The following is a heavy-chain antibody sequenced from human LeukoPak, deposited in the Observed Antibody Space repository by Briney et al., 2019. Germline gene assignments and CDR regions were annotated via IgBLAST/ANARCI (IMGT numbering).Heavy chain of an antibody. V-gene: IGHV3-7*02. D-gene: IGHD1-26*01. CDR1: GFTFSTYW. J-gene: IGHJ1*01. Sequence: GGSLRLSCAASGFTFSTYWMTWVRQAPGKGLEWVANINQDGSEKHFVDSVKGRFTISRDNAKNSLYLQTNSLRAEDTAVYYCASHYWSYWGQGTLVTVSS. CDR3: ASHYWSY. CDR2: INQDGSEK.